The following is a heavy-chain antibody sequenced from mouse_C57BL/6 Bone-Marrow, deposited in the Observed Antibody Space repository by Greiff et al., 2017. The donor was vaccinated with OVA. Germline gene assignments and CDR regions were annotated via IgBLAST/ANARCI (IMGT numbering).Heavy chain of an antibody. CDR3: AREGDYYGSSLYWYFDV. J-gene: IGHJ1*03. V-gene: IGHV1-81*01. CDR2: IYPRSGNT. CDR1: GYTFTSYG. D-gene: IGHD1-1*01. Sequence: VQLQQSGAELARPGASVKLSCKASGYTFTSYGISWVKQRTGQGLEWIGEIYPRSGNTYYNEKFKGKATLTADKSSCTAYMELRSLTSEDSAVYFCAREGDYYGSSLYWYFDVWGTGTTVTVSS.